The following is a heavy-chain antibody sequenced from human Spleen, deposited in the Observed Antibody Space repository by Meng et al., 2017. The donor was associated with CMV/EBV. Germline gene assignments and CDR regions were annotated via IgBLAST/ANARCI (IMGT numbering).Heavy chain of an antibody. CDR1: GGSVSSSSYY. CDR3: ASQKQLVYY. D-gene: IGHD6-6*01. J-gene: IGHJ4*02. V-gene: IGHV4-39*07. CDR2: IYNSGSI. Sequence: SETLSLTCTVSGGSVSSSSYYWGWIRQPPGKGLEWIGNIYNSGSIHYNPSLKSRVTISLDTSKDQFSLKLSSVTAADTAVYYCASQKQLVYYWGQGTLVTVS.